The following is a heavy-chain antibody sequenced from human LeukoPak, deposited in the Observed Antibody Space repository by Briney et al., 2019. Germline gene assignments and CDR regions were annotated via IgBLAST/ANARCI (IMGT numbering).Heavy chain of an antibody. D-gene: IGHD3-10*01. CDR1: GGSISSGGYY. V-gene: IGHV4-30-2*01. Sequence: SETLSLTCTVSGGSISSGGYYWSWIRQPPGKGLEWIGYIYHSGSTYYNPSLKSRVTISVDRSKNQFSLKLSSVTAADTAVYYCARALKPLWFGELSDAFDIWGQGTMVTVSS. CDR3: ARALKPLWFGELSDAFDI. CDR2: IYHSGST. J-gene: IGHJ3*02.